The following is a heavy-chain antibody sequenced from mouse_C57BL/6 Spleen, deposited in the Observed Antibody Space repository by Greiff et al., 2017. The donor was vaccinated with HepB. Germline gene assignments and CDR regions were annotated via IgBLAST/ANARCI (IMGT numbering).Heavy chain of an antibody. D-gene: IGHD2-3*01. V-gene: IGHV5-12*01. CDR3: ARHVDDGYHYFDY. CDR2: ISNGGGST. J-gene: IGHJ2*01. CDR1: GFTFSDYY. Sequence: EVKLVESGGGLVQPGGSLKLSCAASGFTFSDYYMYWVRQTPEKRLEWVAYISNGGGSTYYPDTVKGRFTISRDNAKNTLYLQMSRLKSEDTAMYYCARHVDDGYHYFDYWGQGTTLTVSS.